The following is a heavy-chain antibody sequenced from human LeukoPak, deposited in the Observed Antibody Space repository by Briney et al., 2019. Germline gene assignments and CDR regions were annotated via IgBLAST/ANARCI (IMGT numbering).Heavy chain of an antibody. Sequence: GGPLRLSCAASGFTFTNYAMSWVRQAPGKGLEWVSGISGSGGSTCYADSVKGRFTISRDNSRNTLYLQMNSLRAEDTAVYYCAKDQDYYDSGGIDYWGQGTLVTVSS. V-gene: IGHV3-23*01. D-gene: IGHD3-10*01. CDR1: GFTFTNYA. CDR2: ISGSGGST. J-gene: IGHJ4*02. CDR3: AKDQDYYDSGGIDY.